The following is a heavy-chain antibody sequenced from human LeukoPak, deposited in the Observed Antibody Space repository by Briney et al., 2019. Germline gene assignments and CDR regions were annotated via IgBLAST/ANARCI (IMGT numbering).Heavy chain of an antibody. Sequence: PSETLSLTCTVSGGSISSYYWSWIRQPPGKGLGWIGYIYYSGSTNYNPSLKSRVTISVDTSKNQFSLKLSSVTAADTAVYFCARHSPNYDFWSGQPQNLDYWGQGTLVTVSS. CDR1: GGSISSYY. V-gene: IGHV4-59*08. J-gene: IGHJ4*02. D-gene: IGHD3-3*01. CDR3: ARHSPNYDFWSGQPQNLDY. CDR2: IYYSGST.